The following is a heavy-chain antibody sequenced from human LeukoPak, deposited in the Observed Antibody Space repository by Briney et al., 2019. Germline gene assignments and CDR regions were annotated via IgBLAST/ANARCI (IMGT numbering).Heavy chain of an antibody. CDR1: GFTFSSYA. V-gene: IGHV3-23*01. CDR3: AKDQRAYYYDSSGYHDAFDI. J-gene: IGHJ3*02. D-gene: IGHD3-22*01. Sequence: PGGSLRLSCAASGFTFSSYAMSWVRQAPGKGLEWVSAISGSGGSTYYADSVKGRFTISRDNSKNTLYLQMNSLRAEDTAVYYCAKDQRAYYYDSSGYHDAFDIWGQGTMVTVSS. CDR2: ISGSGGST.